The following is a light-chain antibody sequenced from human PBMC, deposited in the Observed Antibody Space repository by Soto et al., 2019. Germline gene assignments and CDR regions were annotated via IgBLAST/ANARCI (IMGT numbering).Light chain of an antibody. Sequence: QSALTQPASVSGSPGQSIIISCTGTSSDVGGYNYVSWYQQHPGKAPKLMTYDVSARPSGVSNRFSGSKSGNTASLTISGLQAEDGADYYGSSFSPTPPLVFGTGTKVTVL. CDR3: SSFSPTPPLV. CDR1: SSDVGGYNY. J-gene: IGLJ1*01. V-gene: IGLV2-14*03. CDR2: DVS.